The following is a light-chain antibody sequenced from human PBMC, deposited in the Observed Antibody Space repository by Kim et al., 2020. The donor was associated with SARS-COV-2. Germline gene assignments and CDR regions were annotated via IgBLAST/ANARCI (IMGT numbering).Light chain of an antibody. J-gene: IGLJ3*02. CDR3: AAWDDSLNGNWV. CDR1: SSNIGSNT. CDR2: SNN. Sequence: QSVLTQPPSASGTPGQRVTISCSGSSSNIGSNTVNWYQQLPGTAPKLLIYSNNQRPSGVPDRFSGSQSDTSASLAISGLQSEDEADYYCAAWDDSLNGNWVFGGGTQLTVL. V-gene: IGLV1-44*01.